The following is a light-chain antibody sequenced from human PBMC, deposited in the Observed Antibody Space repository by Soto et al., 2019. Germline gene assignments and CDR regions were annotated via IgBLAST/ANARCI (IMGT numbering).Light chain of an antibody. CDR2: GAS. CDR1: QSVTSN. J-gene: IGKJ4*01. Sequence: EIVMTQSPATLSVSPGERATLSCRPSQSVTSNLAWYQQKPGQASRLLIYGASSRATGIPDRFSGSGSGTAFTLPISRLEPEDFAVYYCQQYGSSPPPTFGGGTKVDIK. CDR3: QQYGSSPPPT. V-gene: IGKV3-20*01.